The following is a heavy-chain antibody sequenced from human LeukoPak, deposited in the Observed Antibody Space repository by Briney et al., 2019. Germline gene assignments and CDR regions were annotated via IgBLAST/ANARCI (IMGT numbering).Heavy chain of an antibody. CDR1: GLTFSTYW. J-gene: IGHJ4*02. CDR2: VKPDGSDK. CDR3: ASQTSAKAFDF. D-gene: IGHD2-2*01. V-gene: IGHV3-7*05. Sequence: PGGSLRLSCVASGLTFSTYWMSWVRQAPGKGLEWVANVKPDGSDKYYVDSVKGRFTVSRDNAKNSLFLQMNSLRAEDTAVYYCASQTSAKAFDFWGQGTLVTVSS.